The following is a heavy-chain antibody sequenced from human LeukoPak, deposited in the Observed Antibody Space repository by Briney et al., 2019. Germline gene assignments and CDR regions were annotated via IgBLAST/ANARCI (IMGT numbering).Heavy chain of an antibody. V-gene: IGHV4-31*03. CDR2: IYYSGST. Sequence: SQTLSLTCTVSGGSISSGGYYWSWIRQHPGKGLEWIGYIYYSGSTYYNPSLKSRVTISVDTSKNQFSLKLSSVTAADTAVYYCARGGDCSSTSCYLTLSYYYYGMDVWGQGTTVTVSS. CDR3: ARGGDCSSTSCYLTLSYYYYGMDV. J-gene: IGHJ6*02. CDR1: GGSISSGGYY. D-gene: IGHD2-2*01.